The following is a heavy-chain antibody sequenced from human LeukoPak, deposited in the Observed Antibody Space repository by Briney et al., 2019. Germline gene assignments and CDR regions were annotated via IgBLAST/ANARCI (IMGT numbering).Heavy chain of an antibody. Sequence: PSETLSLTCTVSGGSISTSRHYWGWIRQPPGKGLEWIGNMYYSGSTYYNPSLKSRVTISVDAYKSRFSLKLSSVTAADTAVYYCVKEEMGTFHFEKWGQGTLVTVSS. CDR2: MYYSGST. CDR1: GGSISTSRHY. D-gene: IGHD3-9*01. CDR3: VKEEMGTFHFEK. J-gene: IGHJ4*02. V-gene: IGHV4-39*01.